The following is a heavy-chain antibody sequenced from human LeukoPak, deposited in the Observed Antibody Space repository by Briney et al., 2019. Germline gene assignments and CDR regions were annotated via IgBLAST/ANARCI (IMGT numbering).Heavy chain of an antibody. CDR2: INPSGGST. CDR3: ARNGDHPLGYYYYGMDV. D-gene: IGHD4-17*01. CDR1: GYTFTSYY. Sequence: SAKVSCKASGYTFTSYYMHWVRQAPGQGLEWMGIINPSGGSTSYAQKFQGRVTMTRDTSTSTVYMELSSLRSEDTAVYYCARNGDHPLGYYYYGMDVWGQGTTVTVSS. J-gene: IGHJ6*02. V-gene: IGHV1-46*01.